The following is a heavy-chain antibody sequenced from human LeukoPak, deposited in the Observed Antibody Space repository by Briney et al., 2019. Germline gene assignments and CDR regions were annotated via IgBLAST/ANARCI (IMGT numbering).Heavy chain of an antibody. CDR2: IVVGSGNT. CDR1: GFTFTSSA. Sequence: ASVKVSSKASGFTFTSSAMQWVRQARGQRLEWIGWIVVGSGNTNHAQKFQERVTITRDMSTSTAYMELSSLRSEDTAVYYCAAVGYCSSTSCYTYYWGQGTLVTVSS. D-gene: IGHD2-2*02. V-gene: IGHV1-58*02. J-gene: IGHJ4*02. CDR3: AAVGYCSSTSCYTYY.